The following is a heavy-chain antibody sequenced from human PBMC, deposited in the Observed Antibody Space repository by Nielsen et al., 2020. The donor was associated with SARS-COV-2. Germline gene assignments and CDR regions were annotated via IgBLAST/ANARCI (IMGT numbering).Heavy chain of an antibody. J-gene: IGHJ4*02. Sequence: GGSLRLSCAASGFIFGDSYMSWIRQAPGKGLEWISYIISTGTYTDYVDFVKGRFTISRDNAKRSLYLKMNSLRAEDTAVYYCAGAGTGGPLMVRGVIGPGFDYWGQGTLVTVSS. V-gene: IGHV3-11*05. CDR2: IISTGTYT. CDR1: GFIFGDSY. D-gene: IGHD3-10*01. CDR3: AGAGTGGPLMVRGVIGPGFDY.